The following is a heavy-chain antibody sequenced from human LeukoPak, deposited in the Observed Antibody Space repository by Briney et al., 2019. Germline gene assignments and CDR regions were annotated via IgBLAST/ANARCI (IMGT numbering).Heavy chain of an antibody. CDR1: GFTFSTYW. CDR2: IISDGSST. Sequence: PGGSLRLSCAASGFTFSTYWMHWVRQAPGKGLVWVSRIISDGSSTNYADSVKGRFTISRDNAKNTLYLQMNSLRAEDTAVYYCARDYYGSGSYDPSYYFDYWGQGTLVTVSS. V-gene: IGHV3-74*01. CDR3: ARDYYGSGSYDPSYYFDY. J-gene: IGHJ4*02. D-gene: IGHD3-10*01.